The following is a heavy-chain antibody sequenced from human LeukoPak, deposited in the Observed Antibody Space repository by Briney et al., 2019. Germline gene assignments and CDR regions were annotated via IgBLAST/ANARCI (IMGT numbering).Heavy chain of an antibody. CDR2: ISYDGSNK. D-gene: IGHD6-13*01. CDR3: AKTRPLDSSSWSHGDY. J-gene: IGHJ4*02. CDR1: GFTFSSYA. V-gene: IGHV3-30-3*02. Sequence: GGSLRLSCAASGFTFSSYAMHWVRQAPGKGLEWVAVISYDGSNKYYGDSVKGRFTISRDNSKNTLYLQMNSLRAEDTAVYYCAKTRPLDSSSWSHGDYWGQGTLVTVSS.